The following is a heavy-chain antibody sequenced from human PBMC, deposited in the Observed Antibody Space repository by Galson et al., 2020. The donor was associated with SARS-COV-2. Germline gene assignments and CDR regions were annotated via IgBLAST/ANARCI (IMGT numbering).Heavy chain of an antibody. CDR1: GGSISSGDYY. CDR3: ARARGDRITMIVVVSAFDI. D-gene: IGHD3-22*01. Sequence: ETSETLSLTCTVSGGSISSGDYYWSWIRQHPGKGLEWIGYIYYSGSTYYNPSLKSRVTISVDTSKNQFSLKLSSVTAADTAVYYCARARGDRITMIVVVSAFDIWGQGTMVTVSS. V-gene: IGHV4-31*03. CDR2: IYYSGST. J-gene: IGHJ3*02.